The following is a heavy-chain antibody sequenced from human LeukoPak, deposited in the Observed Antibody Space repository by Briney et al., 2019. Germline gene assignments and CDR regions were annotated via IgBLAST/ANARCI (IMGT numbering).Heavy chain of an antibody. CDR2: ISSNGGST. J-gene: IGHJ4*02. D-gene: IGHD3-3*01. Sequence: GGSLRLSCAASGFTLNNYAMYWVRQAPGKGLEYVSGISSNGGSTYYAHSVKGRFTISRDNSKNTLYLQMNSLRAEDTAVYYCAKAHYDFWSGYWVFDYWGQVTLVTVSS. CDR1: GFTLNNYA. CDR3: AKAHYDFWSGYWVFDY. V-gene: IGHV3-64*01.